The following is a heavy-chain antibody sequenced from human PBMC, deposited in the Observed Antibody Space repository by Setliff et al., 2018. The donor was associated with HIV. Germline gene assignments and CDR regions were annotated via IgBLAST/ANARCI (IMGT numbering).Heavy chain of an antibody. CDR1: GGSISSSVYY. D-gene: IGHD1-26*01. V-gene: IGHV4-39*01. Sequence: KPSETLSLTCTVSGGSISSSVYYWGWIRQPPGKGLEWIGNIYYSGSTYYNPSLKSRITISVDTSKNQFSLKLSSVTAADTAVYYCARHYQHSWVGVDYYFMDVWGKGTTVTVSS. J-gene: IGHJ6*03. CDR3: ARHYQHSWVGVDYYFMDV. CDR2: IYYSGST.